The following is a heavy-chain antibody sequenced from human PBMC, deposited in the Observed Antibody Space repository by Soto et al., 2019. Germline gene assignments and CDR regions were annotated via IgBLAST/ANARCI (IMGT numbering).Heavy chain of an antibody. D-gene: IGHD6-13*01. Sequence: SVKVSCKASGGTFSSYAISWVRQAPGQGLAWMGGIIPIFGTANYAQKFQGRVTITADESPSTDYMERSSLRSEDTAVYYCARASGIAAAGTRAWYYYYGMDVWGQGTTVTVSS. CDR2: IIPIFGTA. V-gene: IGHV1-69*13. J-gene: IGHJ6*02. CDR1: GGTFSSYA. CDR3: ARASGIAAAGTRAWYYYYGMDV.